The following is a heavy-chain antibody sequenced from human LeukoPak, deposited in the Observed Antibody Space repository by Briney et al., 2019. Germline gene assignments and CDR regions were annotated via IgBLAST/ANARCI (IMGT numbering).Heavy chain of an antibody. CDR3: ATQGTTKYYDSSFDY. V-gene: IGHV1-46*01. Sequence: ASVKVSCKTSGYIFTSYNMHWVRQAPGRGLEWMGIINPSGGSTRYAQKFQGRVTMTEDTSTDTAYMELSSLRSEDTAVYYCATQGTTKYYDSSFDYWGQGTLVTVSS. J-gene: IGHJ4*02. CDR2: INPSGGST. CDR1: GYIFTSYN. D-gene: IGHD3-22*01.